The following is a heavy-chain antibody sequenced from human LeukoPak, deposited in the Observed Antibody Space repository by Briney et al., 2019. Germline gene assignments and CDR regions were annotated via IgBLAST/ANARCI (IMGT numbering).Heavy chain of an antibody. Sequence: PSETLSFTCTVSGGSISSGGYYWSWIRQHPGKGLEWIGYIYYSGSTYYNPSLKSRVTISVDTSKNQFSLKLSSVTAADTAVYYCARDSGSYRFDYWGQGTLVTVSS. CDR2: IYYSGST. CDR3: ARDSGSYRFDY. D-gene: IGHD1-26*01. V-gene: IGHV4-31*03. CDR1: GGSISSGGYY. J-gene: IGHJ4*02.